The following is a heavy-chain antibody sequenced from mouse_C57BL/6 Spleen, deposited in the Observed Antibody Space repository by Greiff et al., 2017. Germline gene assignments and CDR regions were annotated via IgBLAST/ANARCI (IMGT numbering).Heavy chain of an antibody. CDR1: GYTFTSYW. V-gene: IGHV1-72*01. CDR2: IDPNSGGT. CDR3: ARGAGSNYWYFDV. Sequence: VQLHQSEAELVKPGASVKLSCKASGYTFTSYWMHWVKQRPGRGLEWIGRIDPNSGGTKYNEKFKSKATLTVDKPSSTAYMQLSSLTSEDSAVYYCARGAGSNYWYFDVWGTGTTVTVSS. J-gene: IGHJ1*03. D-gene: IGHD3-3*01.